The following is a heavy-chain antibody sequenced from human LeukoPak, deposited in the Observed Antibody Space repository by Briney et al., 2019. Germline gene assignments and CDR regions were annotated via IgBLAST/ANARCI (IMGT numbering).Heavy chain of an antibody. CDR1: GYSFTSYW. CDR2: IYPSDSDT. CDR3: ARRYDSSGYYYDY. D-gene: IGHD3-22*01. J-gene: IGHJ4*02. Sequence: GEALQISSQGPGYSFTSYWIGWVRPMPGKGREWMGLIYPSDSDTRYSPSFQGQVTISAGKSISTAYLQWSSLEASDTAMYYCARRYDSSGYYYDYWGQGTLVTVSS. V-gene: IGHV5-51*01.